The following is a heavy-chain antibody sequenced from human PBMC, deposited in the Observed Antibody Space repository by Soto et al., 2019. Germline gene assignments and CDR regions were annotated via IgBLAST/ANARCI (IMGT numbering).Heavy chain of an antibody. D-gene: IGHD2-15*01. J-gene: IGHJ6*02. CDR2: IIPILGIA. CDR3: ARVSGVAAHYYYYGMDV. V-gene: IGHV1-69*02. Sequence: QVQLVQSGAEVKKPGSSVKVSCKASGGTFSSYTISWVRQAPGQGLEWMGRIIPILGIANYAQKFQGRVTITADKSTSKAYMELSSLRSEDTAVYYCARVSGVAAHYYYYGMDVWGQGTTVTVSS. CDR1: GGTFSSYT.